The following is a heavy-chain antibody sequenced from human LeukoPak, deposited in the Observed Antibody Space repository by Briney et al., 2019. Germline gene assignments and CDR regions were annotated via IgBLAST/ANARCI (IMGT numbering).Heavy chain of an antibody. CDR1: GFTFSSYW. J-gene: IGHJ6*02. V-gene: IGHV3-7*01. Sequence: GGSLRLSCAASGFTFSSYWMSWVRQAPGKGLEWVANIKQDGSEKYYVDSVKGRFTISGDNAKNSLYLQMNSLRAEDTAVYYCARVGYNWNDGGYYYYYGMDVWGQGTTVTVSS. CDR3: ARVGYNWNDGGYYYYYGMDV. D-gene: IGHD1-1*01. CDR2: IKQDGSEK.